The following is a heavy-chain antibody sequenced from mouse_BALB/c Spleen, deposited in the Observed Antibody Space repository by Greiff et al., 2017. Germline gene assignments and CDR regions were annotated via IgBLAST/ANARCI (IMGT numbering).Heavy chain of an antibody. D-gene: IGHD2-1*01. CDR3: ASGNYVGYAMDY. Sequence: EVNVVESGGGLVQPGGSRKLSCAASGFTFSSFGMHWVRQAPEKGLEWVAYISSGSSTIYYADTVKGRFTISRDNPKNTLFLQMTSLRSEDTAMYYCASGNYVGYAMDYWGQGTSVTVSS. CDR2: ISSGSSTI. CDR1: GFTFSSFG. V-gene: IGHV5-17*02. J-gene: IGHJ4*01.